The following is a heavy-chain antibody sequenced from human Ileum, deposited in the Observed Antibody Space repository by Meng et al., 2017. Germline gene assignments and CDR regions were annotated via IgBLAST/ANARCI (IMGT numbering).Heavy chain of an antibody. J-gene: IGHJ5*02. Sequence: GESLKISCAASGFTFNTYAMMWVRQAPGKGLEWISTISGDGRSTYYADSVKGRFTISRDNSKDTLYLQMSSLRAGDTAMYYCAKGGANGKVGWFDPWGQGTQVTVSS. V-gene: IGHV3-23*01. CDR2: ISGDGRST. CDR3: AKGGANGKVGWFDP. D-gene: IGHD2-8*01. CDR1: GFTFNTYA.